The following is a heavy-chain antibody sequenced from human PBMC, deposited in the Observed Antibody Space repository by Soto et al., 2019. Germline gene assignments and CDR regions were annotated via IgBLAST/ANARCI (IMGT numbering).Heavy chain of an antibody. CDR1: GFSLSTSGVG. V-gene: IGHV2-5*02. CDR2: IYWDDDK. D-gene: IGHD3-9*01. J-gene: IGHJ4*02. CDR3: AHSSRMGLRYFDWLLYFDY. Sequence: QITLKESGPTLVKPTQTLTLTCTFSGFSLSTSGVGVGWIRQPPGKALEWLALIYWDDDKRYSPSLKSRLTITKDTAKNQVVLTMTNMDPVDTATYYCAHSSRMGLRYFDWLLYFDYWGQGTLVTVSS.